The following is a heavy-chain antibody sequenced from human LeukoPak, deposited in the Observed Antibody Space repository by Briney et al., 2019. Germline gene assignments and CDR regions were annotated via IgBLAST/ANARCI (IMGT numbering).Heavy chain of an antibody. J-gene: IGHJ6*02. CDR2: ISYDGSNK. Sequence: GGSLRLSCAASGFTFSSYAMHWVRQAPGKGLEWVAVISYDGSNKYYADSVKGRFTISRDNSKNTLYLQMNSLRVEDTAPYYCAKSVAIYFYYGLDVWGQGTTVTVSS. CDR3: AKSVAIYFYYGLDV. D-gene: IGHD3-3*01. V-gene: IGHV3-30-3*02. CDR1: GFTFSSYA.